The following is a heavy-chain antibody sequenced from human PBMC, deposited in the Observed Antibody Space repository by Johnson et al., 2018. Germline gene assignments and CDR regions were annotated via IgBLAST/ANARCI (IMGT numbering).Heavy chain of an antibody. CDR1: GGTFSSYA. V-gene: IGHV1-69*01. CDR3: ASVLLDCSGTSCYIGDYYYYGMDV. D-gene: IGHD2-2*02. J-gene: IGHJ6*02. CDR2: IIPIFGTA. Sequence: QVQLVESGAEVKKPGSSVKVSCKASGGTFSSYAISWVRQAPGQGLEWMGGIIPIFGTANYAQKFQGRVTITADESTSQAYMELSSLRSEDTAMYYCASVLLDCSGTSCYIGDYYYYGMDVWGQGTTVTVSS.